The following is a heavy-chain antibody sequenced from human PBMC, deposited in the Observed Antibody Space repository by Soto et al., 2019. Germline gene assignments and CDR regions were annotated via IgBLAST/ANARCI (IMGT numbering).Heavy chain of an antibody. V-gene: IGHV4-30-4*01. CDR3: ARGKYYYDSSGYNNWFDP. D-gene: IGHD3-22*01. CDR2: IYYSGST. J-gene: IGHJ5*02. Sequence: PSETLSLTCTVSGGSISSGDYYWGWIRQPPGKGLEWIGYIYYSGSTYYNPSLKSRVTISVDTSKNQFSLKLSSVTAADTAVYYCARGKYYYDSSGYNNWFDPWGQGTLVTVS. CDR1: GGSISSGDYY.